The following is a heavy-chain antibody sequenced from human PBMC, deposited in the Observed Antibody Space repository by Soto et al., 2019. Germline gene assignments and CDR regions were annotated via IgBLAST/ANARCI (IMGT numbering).Heavy chain of an antibody. V-gene: IGHV4-4*02. Sequence: KPSETLSLTCAVSGGSISSSNWWSWVRQPPGKGLEWIGEINHSGSTNYNPSLKSRVTISVDTSKNQFSLKLSSVTAADTAVYYCARMGGTFFGLYIDQGLDVCGPGTTFSVSS. CDR2: INHSGST. D-gene: IGHD3-3*01. CDR3: ARMGGTFFGLYIDQGLDV. CDR1: GGSISSSNW. J-gene: IGHJ6*02.